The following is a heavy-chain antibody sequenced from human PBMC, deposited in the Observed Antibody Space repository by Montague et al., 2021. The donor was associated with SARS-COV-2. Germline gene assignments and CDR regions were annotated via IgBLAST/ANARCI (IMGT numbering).Heavy chain of an antibody. CDR2: VHYNGRT. V-gene: IGHV4-39*01. CDR3: TRHVHMTWPEPSPGFDY. D-gene: IGHD1-1*01. J-gene: IGHJ4*02. Sequence: SETLSLTCTVSGDSISSSSHNWGWMRQPPGQGLDWIGSVHYNGRTYYNPSLKSRVTIYVDTSKNRISLRLSTVTAADTAVYYSTRHVHMTWPEPSPGFDYWGQGTLVTVSS. CDR1: GDSISSSSHN.